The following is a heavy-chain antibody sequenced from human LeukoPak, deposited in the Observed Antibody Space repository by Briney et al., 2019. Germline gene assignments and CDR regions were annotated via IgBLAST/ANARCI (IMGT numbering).Heavy chain of an antibody. Sequence: PGGSLRLSCAASGFTFNNYDMHWVRQATGKGLEWVAAIGTEGDTYYPDSVEGRFTISRENGKNSLFLQTDSLRAGDSAVYYCAGSFHCSGGRCYLDFLLWGQGTLVTVSS. J-gene: IGHJ1*01. CDR3: AGSFHCSGGRCYLDFLL. V-gene: IGHV3-13*01. CDR1: GFTFNNYD. CDR2: IGTEGDT. D-gene: IGHD2-15*01.